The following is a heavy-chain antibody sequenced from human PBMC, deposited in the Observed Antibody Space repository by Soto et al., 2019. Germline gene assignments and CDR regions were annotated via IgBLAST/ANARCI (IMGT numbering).Heavy chain of an antibody. CDR2: IFSNDEK. CDR3: ARIRAGTYSGYGGEYYYYGMDV. J-gene: IGHJ6*02. Sequence: QVTLKESGPVLVKPTETLTLTCTVSGFSLSNARMGVSWIRQPPGKALEWLAHIFSNDEKSYSTSLKSRLTISKDTSKSQVVLTMTNMDPVDTATYYCARIRAGTYSGYGGEYYYYGMDVWGQGTTVTVSS. D-gene: IGHD5-12*01. V-gene: IGHV2-26*01. CDR1: GFSLSNARMG.